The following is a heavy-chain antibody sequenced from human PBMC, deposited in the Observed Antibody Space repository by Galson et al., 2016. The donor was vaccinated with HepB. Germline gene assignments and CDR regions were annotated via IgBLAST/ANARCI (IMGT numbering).Heavy chain of an antibody. V-gene: IGHV4-39*02. D-gene: IGHD3-10*02. CDR3: ARGPSRLLGHYFLDS. Sequence: SETLSLTCTVSGDPIDSAGHYWGWIRQPPGKRLEWVGNFSDSGTTNSSPSLKSRVTISFDTSRNHFSLRLTSVTAADTAVYYCARGPSRLLGHYFLDSWGQGILVTVSS. CDR1: GDPIDSAGHY. CDR2: FSDSGTT. J-gene: IGHJ4*02.